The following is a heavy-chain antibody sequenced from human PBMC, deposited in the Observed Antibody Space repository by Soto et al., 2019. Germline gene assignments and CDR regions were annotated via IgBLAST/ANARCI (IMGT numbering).Heavy chain of an antibody. J-gene: IGHJ4*02. D-gene: IGHD3-3*01. CDR1: GGSISSSSYY. CDR3: ARSTGISPLFGVVTRWGYFY. V-gene: IGHV4-39*07. CDR2: IYYSGST. Sequence: SETLSLTCTVSGGSISSSSYYWGWIRQPPGKGLEWIGSIYYSGSTYYNPSLKSRVTISVDTSRNQFSLKLSSVTAADTAVYYCARSTGISPLFGVVTRWGYFYWGQGTLVTVSS.